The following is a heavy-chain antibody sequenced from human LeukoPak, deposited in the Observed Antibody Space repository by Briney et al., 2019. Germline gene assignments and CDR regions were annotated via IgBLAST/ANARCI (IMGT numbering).Heavy chain of an antibody. J-gene: IGHJ4*02. V-gene: IGHV3-30*02. CDR2: IWFDGSNK. CDR1: GFAFSNYG. CDR3: AKDAALYCGGDCYSWIPPHYDY. D-gene: IGHD2-21*02. Sequence: PGGSLRLSCAASGFAFSNYGMHWVRQAPGKGLEWVALIWFDGSNKYYADSVKGRFTISRDNSKNTLYLQMNSLRAEDTAVYYCAKDAALYCGGDCYSWIPPHYDYWGQGTLVTVSS.